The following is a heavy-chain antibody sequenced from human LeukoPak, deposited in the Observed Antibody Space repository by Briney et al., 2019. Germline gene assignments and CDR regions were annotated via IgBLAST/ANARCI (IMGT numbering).Heavy chain of an antibody. CDR1: GFTFSSYA. CDR2: ISYDGSNK. Sequence: GGSLRLSCAASGFTFSSYAMHWVRQAPGKGLEWVAVISYDGSNKYYADSVKGRFTISRDNSKNTLYLQMNSLRAEDTAVYYCAGSYYYGSGSYFWFDPWGQGTLVTVSS. V-gene: IGHV3-30*04. CDR3: AGSYYYGSGSYFWFDP. D-gene: IGHD3-10*01. J-gene: IGHJ5*02.